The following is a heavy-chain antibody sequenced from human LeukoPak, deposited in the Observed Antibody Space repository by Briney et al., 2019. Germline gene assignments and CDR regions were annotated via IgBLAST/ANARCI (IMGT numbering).Heavy chain of an antibody. CDR3: AQGYCSGGSCFGGWFDP. V-gene: IGHV1-2*06. J-gene: IGHJ5*02. D-gene: IGHD2-15*01. CDR1: GYTFTGYY. Sequence: ASVKVSCKASGYTFTGYYMHWVRQAPRQGLEWMGRINPNSGGTNYAQKFQGRVTMTRDTSISTAYMELSRLRSDDTAVYYCAQGYCSGGSCFGGWFDPWGQGTLVTVSS. CDR2: INPNSGGT.